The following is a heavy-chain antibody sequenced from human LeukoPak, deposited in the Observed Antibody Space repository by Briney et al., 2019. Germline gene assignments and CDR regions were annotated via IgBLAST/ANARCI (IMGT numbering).Heavy chain of an antibody. D-gene: IGHD5-12*01. V-gene: IGHV4-39*07. J-gene: IGHJ6*03. CDR3: ARTRGYSGYEYYYYYYMDV. Sequence: KPSETLSLTCSVSGASISSSNYYWAWIRQPPGKGLEWIGSIYHSGRTYYNPSLKSRVTISVDTSKNQFSLKLSSVTAADTAVYYCARTRGYSGYEYYYYYYMDVWGKGTTVTVSS. CDR1: GASISSSNYY. CDR2: IYHSGRT.